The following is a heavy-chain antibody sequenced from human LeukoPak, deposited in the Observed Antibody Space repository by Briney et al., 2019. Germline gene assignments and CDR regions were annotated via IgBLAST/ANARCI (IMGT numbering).Heavy chain of an antibody. J-gene: IGHJ4*02. V-gene: IGHV4-34*01. D-gene: IGHD3-10*01. CDR3: VRLDGSGSYSD. CDR1: GGSFSGYY. CDR2: INHSGST. Sequence: SETLSLTCAVYGGSFSGYYWSWIRQPPGKGLEWIGEINHSGSTNYNPSPKSRGTISANTSKNPFSLKVSSVTAADTAVYYCVRLDGSGSYSDWGQGTLVTVSS.